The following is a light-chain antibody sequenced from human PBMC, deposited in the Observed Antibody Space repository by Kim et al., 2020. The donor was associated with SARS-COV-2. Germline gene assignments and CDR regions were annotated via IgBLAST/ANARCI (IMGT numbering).Light chain of an antibody. J-gene: IGLJ1*01. CDR1: KLGDKY. Sequence: SYELTQPPSVSVSPGQTASITCSGDKLGDKYACWYQQKPGQSPVLVIYQDSKRPSGIPERFSGSNSGNIATLTISGTQAMDEADYYCQAWDSSTARFGTGTKVTVL. CDR2: QDS. V-gene: IGLV3-1*01. CDR3: QAWDSSTAR.